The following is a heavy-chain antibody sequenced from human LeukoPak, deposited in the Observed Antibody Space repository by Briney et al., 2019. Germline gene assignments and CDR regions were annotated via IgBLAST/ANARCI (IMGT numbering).Heavy chain of an antibody. V-gene: IGHV3-30*18. CDR3: AKYMRVAGVYYYYGLDV. J-gene: IGHJ6*02. D-gene: IGHD6-19*01. CDR2: ISYDGTKK. CDR1: GFTFSSFG. Sequence: GGSLRLSCAASGFTFSSFGMHWVRQAPGKRLEWVAVISYDGTKKYYADSVKGRFIISRDNSKNTLYLQMNSLRPEDTAVYYCAKYMRVAGVYYYYGLDVWGQGTTVTVSS.